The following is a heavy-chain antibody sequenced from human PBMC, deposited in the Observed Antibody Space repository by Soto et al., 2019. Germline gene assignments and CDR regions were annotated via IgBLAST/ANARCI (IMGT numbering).Heavy chain of an antibody. CDR2: ISSGGNT. Sequence: EVQLVESGGGLVQPGGSLRLSCAASGFTVRSHYMTWVRQAPGKGLEWVSVISSGGNTYYGDSVKDRFTISRDISKNTLYLQMNSLRAEDTAVYYCARRIAAYYDVLTGYYNGYFDSWGQGILVTVSS. CDR3: ARRIAAYYDVLTGYYNGYFDS. D-gene: IGHD3-9*01. V-gene: IGHV3-66*04. J-gene: IGHJ4*02. CDR1: GFTVRSHY.